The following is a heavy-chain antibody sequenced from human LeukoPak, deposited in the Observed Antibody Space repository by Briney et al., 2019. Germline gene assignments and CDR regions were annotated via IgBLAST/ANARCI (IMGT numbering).Heavy chain of an antibody. Sequence: PGRSLRLSCAASGFTFGDYAMHWVRQAPGKGLEWVSGISWNSGSIGYADSVKGRFTISRDNAKNSLYLQMNSLRAEDTALYYCAREGLERIFHFDYWGQGTLVTVSS. J-gene: IGHJ4*02. CDR3: AREGLERIFHFDY. CDR2: ISWNSGSI. CDR1: GFTFGDYA. D-gene: IGHD1-1*01. V-gene: IGHV3-9*01.